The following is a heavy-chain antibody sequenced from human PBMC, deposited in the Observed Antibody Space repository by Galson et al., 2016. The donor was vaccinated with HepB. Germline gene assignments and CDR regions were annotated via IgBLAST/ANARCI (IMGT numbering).Heavy chain of an antibody. J-gene: IGHJ4*02. CDR1: GYTFTNYG. CDR3: ARDSPSYYYTAGYYQGFDY. D-gene: IGHD3-22*01. CDR2: ISAYKDDT. V-gene: IGHV1-18*01. Sequence: SVKVSCKASGYTFTNYGVSWVRQAPGQGLEWVAWISAYKDDTKYAQKFQGRLTVTTDTSTSTAYMELRSLRPDDTAVYFCARDSPSYYYTAGYYQGFDYWGQGTLVTVSS.